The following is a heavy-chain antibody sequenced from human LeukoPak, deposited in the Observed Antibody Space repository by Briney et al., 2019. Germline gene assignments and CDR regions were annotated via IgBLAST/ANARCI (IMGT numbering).Heavy chain of an antibody. CDR2: ISPDGRNI. D-gene: IGHD1-7*01. CDR1: GFTLSDYW. V-gene: IGHV3-74*01. Sequence: GGSLRLSCAASGFTLSDYWMNWVRQVPGKGPVWVSHISPDGRNIAYADSVKGRFTISRDSAKNTPYLQMNSLRVGDTAVYYCVRDGGGTTPYDCWGQGTLVTVSS. J-gene: IGHJ4*02. CDR3: VRDGGGTTPYDC.